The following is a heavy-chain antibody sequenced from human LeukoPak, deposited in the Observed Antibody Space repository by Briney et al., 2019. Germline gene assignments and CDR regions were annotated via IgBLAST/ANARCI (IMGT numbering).Heavy chain of an antibody. Sequence: RGSLRLSCAASGFTFSDSFMSWVRQAPGKGLEWVGRSRNKADSYTPQYAASVKGRFTISRDESKNSLYLQISSLETEDAAVYYCATSSWYRFAYWGQGSLVTVSS. CDR2: SRNKADSYTP. J-gene: IGHJ4*02. CDR1: GFTFSDSF. D-gene: IGHD6-13*01. V-gene: IGHV3-72*01. CDR3: ATSSWYRFAY.